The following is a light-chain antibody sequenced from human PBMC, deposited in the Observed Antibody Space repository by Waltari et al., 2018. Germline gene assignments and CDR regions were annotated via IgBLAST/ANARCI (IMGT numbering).Light chain of an antibody. Sequence: DIQMTQSSSTLSASIGDRVTITCRASQDIRTWVAWYHQRPGKAPEVLIYEASKLEGGVPSRFSGSASGTEFSLTISSLQPDDFATYYCQHYSGFPTFGQGTKVEI. CDR2: EAS. CDR3: QHYSGFPT. J-gene: IGKJ1*01. V-gene: IGKV1-5*01. CDR1: QDIRTW.